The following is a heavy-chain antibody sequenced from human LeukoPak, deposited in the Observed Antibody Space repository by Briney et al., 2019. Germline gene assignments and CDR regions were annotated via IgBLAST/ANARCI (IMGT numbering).Heavy chain of an antibody. Sequence: SETLSLTCTASGGSISSYYWSWIWQPPGKGLEWIGYIYYSGSTNYNPSLKSRVTISVDTSKNQFSLKLSSVTAADTAVYYCARLSTYSSSWYYFDYWGQGTLVTVSS. J-gene: IGHJ4*02. V-gene: IGHV4-59*08. CDR2: IYYSGST. D-gene: IGHD6-13*01. CDR3: ARLSTYSSSWYYFDY. CDR1: GGSISSYY.